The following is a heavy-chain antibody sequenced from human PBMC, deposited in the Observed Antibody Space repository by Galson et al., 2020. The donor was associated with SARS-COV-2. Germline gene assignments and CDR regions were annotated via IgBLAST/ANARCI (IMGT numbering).Heavy chain of an antibody. D-gene: IGHD3-10*01. J-gene: IGHJ5*02. CDR2: ISSSGSTI. V-gene: IGHV3-48*03. CDR1: GFTFSSYE. Sequence: GGSLRLSCAASGFTFSSYEMNWVRQAPGKGLEWVSYISSSGSTIYYADSVKGRFTISRDNAKNSLYLQMNSLRAEDTAVYYCARAGLITMVRGVIITSKDRFDPWGQGTLVTVSS. CDR3: ARAGLITMVRGVIITSKDRFDP.